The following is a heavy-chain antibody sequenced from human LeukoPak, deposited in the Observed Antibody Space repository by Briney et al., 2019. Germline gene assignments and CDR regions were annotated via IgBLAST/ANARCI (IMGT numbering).Heavy chain of an antibody. CDR3: ARDRDSYSGSYYDY. Sequence: GGSLRLSCAASGFTFSNFWMSWVRQAPGKGLEWVANIKQDGSEKYYVDSVKGRFTISRDTAKNSLYLQMNSLRAEDTAVYYCARDRDSYSGSYYDYWGQGTLVTVSS. D-gene: IGHD1-26*01. V-gene: IGHV3-7*01. J-gene: IGHJ4*02. CDR2: IKQDGSEK. CDR1: GFTFSNFW.